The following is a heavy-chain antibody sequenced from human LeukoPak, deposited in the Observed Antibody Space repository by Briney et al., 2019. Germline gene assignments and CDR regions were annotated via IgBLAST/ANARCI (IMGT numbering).Heavy chain of an antibody. CDR3: ARSYNRVVLLYY. Sequence: PSETLSLTCAVYGGSFSGYYWTWIRQPPGKGLEWIGEINHSGSSNYNPSLKSRVTISVDTSKNQFSLNLSSVTAAHTAVYYCARSYNRVVLLYYWGQGTLVTVSS. CDR1: GGSFSGYY. V-gene: IGHV4-34*01. CDR2: INHSGSS. J-gene: IGHJ4*02. D-gene: IGHD3-10*01.